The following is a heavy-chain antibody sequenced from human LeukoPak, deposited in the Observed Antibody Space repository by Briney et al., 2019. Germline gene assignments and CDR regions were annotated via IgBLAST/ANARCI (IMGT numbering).Heavy chain of an antibody. V-gene: IGHV1-18*01. CDR2: TNTCNGNT. Sequence: ASVKVSCKTSGYPFNTFGVSWVRQAPGQGLEFLGWTNTCNGNTKYVQKFQGRVTMTTDTSSNTAYMELRSLRSDDTAIYYCATYDFPVDDYYAMDVWGQGTTVTVSS. CDR3: ATYDFPVDDYYAMDV. J-gene: IGHJ6*02. CDR1: GYPFNTFG. D-gene: IGHD3-16*01.